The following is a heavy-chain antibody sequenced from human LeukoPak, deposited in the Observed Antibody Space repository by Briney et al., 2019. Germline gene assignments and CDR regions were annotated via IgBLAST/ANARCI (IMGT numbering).Heavy chain of an antibody. J-gene: IGHJ4*02. CDR3: ANGGGAYDVIDY. Sequence: GGSLRLSCAASGFTFRSDGMHWVRRAPGKGLEWVAYIRYDGSNKFNTVSVKGRFTISRDNSKNTLYLQMNSLRSEDTGVYYCANGGGAYDVIDYWGQGTLVTVSS. D-gene: IGHD3-16*01. CDR2: IRYDGSNK. V-gene: IGHV3-30*02. CDR1: GFTFRSDG.